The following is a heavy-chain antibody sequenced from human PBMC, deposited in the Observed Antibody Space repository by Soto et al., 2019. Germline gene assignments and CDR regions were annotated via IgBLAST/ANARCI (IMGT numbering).Heavy chain of an antibody. D-gene: IGHD2-15*01. CDR2: INHTGTT. V-gene: IGHV4-34*01. CDR3: ATLPPRIVVVMTDLPT. CDR1: GGPFSGYY. J-gene: IGHJ5*02. Sequence: SETLSLPCAGYGGPFSGYYWTWIRPPPGTGLEWIGEINHTGTTSYNPSLKNRVTISLDKSNNQFSLRLTSMTAADTAVYYCATLPPRIVVVMTDLPTWGQGTLVTVSS.